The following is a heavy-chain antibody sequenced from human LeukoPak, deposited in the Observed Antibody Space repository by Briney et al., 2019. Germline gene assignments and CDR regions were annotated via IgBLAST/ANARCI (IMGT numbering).Heavy chain of an antibody. CDR1: GFSFSRYW. V-gene: IGHV3-74*01. J-gene: IGHJ4*02. CDR3: ARDQDGMGTTMDL. Sequence: PGGSLRFSCAASGFSFSRYWMHWVRQAPGEGLMWVSRINSDGSSTWYADSVKGRFTISRDNARNTLSLQMSSLGVEDTALYYCARDQDGMGTTMDLWGQGTQVIVSS. D-gene: IGHD1-1*01. CDR2: INSDGSST.